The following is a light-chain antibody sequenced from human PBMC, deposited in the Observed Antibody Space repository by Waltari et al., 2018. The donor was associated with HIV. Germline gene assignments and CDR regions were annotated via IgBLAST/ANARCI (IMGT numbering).Light chain of an antibody. CDR2: ADA. J-gene: IGLJ2*01. V-gene: IGLV1-44*01. Sequence: QSVLTQPPSASGAPGPRVTIPCSGSTPNIGSSTVNWYQQFSRAAPKLLIYADAQRPSGVPDRFSGSKSGTSASLVISGLQSEDEADYYCSTWDDRLNGVVFGGGTRLTVV. CDR1: TPNIGSST. CDR3: STWDDRLNGVV.